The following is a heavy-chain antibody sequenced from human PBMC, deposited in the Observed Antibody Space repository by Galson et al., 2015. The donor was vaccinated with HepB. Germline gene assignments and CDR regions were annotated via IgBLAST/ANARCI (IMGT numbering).Heavy chain of an antibody. Sequence: PALVKPTQTLTLTCTFSGFSLSTSGMCVSWIRQPPGKALEWLARIDWDDDKYYSTSLKTRLTISKDTSKNQVVLTMTNMDPVDTATYYCARTRPGRRIVVVPEYYFDNWGQGILVTVSS. J-gene: IGHJ4*02. CDR2: IDWDDDK. V-gene: IGHV2-70*11. CDR3: ARTRPGRRIVVVPEYYFDN. D-gene: IGHD2-2*01. CDR1: GFSLSTSGMC.